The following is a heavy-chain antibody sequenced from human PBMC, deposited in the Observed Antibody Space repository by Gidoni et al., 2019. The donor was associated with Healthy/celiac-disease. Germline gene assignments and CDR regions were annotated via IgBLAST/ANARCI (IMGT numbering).Heavy chain of an antibody. CDR1: GFTFSSYV. Sequence: QVQLEESGGGVVQPGRSLRLSCAASGFTFSSYVMHWVRQAPGKGLEWVAVISYDGSNKYYADSVKGRFTISRDNFKNTLYLQMNSLRTEDTAVYYCARESRYYYDSSPFDFWGQGTLVIVSS. D-gene: IGHD3-22*01. J-gene: IGHJ4*02. V-gene: IGHV3-30*01. CDR3: ARESRYYYDSSPFDF. CDR2: ISYDGSNK.